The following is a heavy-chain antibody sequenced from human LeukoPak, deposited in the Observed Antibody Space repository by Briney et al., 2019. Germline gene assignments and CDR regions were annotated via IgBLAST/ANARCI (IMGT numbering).Heavy chain of an antibody. J-gene: IGHJ4*02. CDR2: ISSSSSYI. Sequence: GGSLRLSCAASGFTFSSYSMNWVRQAPGKGLEWVSSISSSSSYIHYADSVKGRFTISRDNAKNSLYLQMNSLRAEDTAVYYCARAMNRYSSGFDYWGQGTLVTVSS. D-gene: IGHD6-19*01. CDR3: ARAMNRYSSGFDY. V-gene: IGHV3-21*01. CDR1: GFTFSSYS.